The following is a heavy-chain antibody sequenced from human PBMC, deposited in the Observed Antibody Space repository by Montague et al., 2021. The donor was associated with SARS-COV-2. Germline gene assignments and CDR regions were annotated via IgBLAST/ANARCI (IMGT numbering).Heavy chain of an antibody. D-gene: IGHD1-26*01. Sequence: SETLSLTCTVSNYSVSSGYYWGWIRHFPGKGLEWIGFKFHSGSTXYNPSLQSRVITSVDTSKNQVSLKLRSVSAADTAVYYCARGVVGPTVLFLEYWGQGILVAVPS. CDR1: NYSVSSGYY. CDR2: KFHSGST. J-gene: IGHJ4*02. CDR3: ARGVVGPTVLFLEY. V-gene: IGHV4-38-2*02.